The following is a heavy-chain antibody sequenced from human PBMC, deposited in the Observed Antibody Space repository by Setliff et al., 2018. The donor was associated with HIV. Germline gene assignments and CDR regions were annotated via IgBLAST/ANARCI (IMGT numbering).Heavy chain of an antibody. D-gene: IGHD3-10*01. V-gene: IGHV1-18*01. CDR2: INGYNSKT. Sequence: ASVKVSCKSSGYNFNNFGVSWVRQAPGQGLEWLGYINGYNSKTRYSPRLQGRLTLTTDTSTNTVSLELRSLISDDTAIYYCAREAPRYASGAFDFWGQGTMVTVSS. J-gene: IGHJ3*01. CDR1: GYNFNNFG. CDR3: AREAPRYASGAFDF.